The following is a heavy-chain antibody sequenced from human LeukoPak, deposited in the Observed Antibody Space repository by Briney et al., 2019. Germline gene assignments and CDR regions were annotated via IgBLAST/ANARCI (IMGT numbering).Heavy chain of an antibody. CDR3: ARVPLSTAYLHYYSMDV. V-gene: IGHV4-39*07. Sequence: SETLSLTCTVSGDSINSNPYSWAWLRQPPGKGLEWIGSIYYSGRSYYKVSLKSRVIISLDTPNNQLSLKVSSVTAADTALYYCARVPLSTAYLHYYSMDVWGKGTTVTVSS. D-gene: IGHD2-21*02. CDR1: GDSINSNPYS. CDR2: IYYSGRS. J-gene: IGHJ6*03.